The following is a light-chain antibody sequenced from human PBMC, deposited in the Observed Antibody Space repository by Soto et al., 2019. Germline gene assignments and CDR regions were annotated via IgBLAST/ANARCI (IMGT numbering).Light chain of an antibody. CDR3: QQYYDSPLT. CDR1: QSVLYSSNNKNY. CDR2: WAS. J-gene: IGKJ5*01. V-gene: IGKV4-1*01. Sequence: DIVMTQSPDSLAVSLGERATINRKSSQSVLYSSNNKNYLAWYQQKPGQPPKLLIYWASIRESGVPDRFSGSGSGTDFTLTISSVQAEDVAVYYCQQYYDSPLTFGQGTRLEIK.